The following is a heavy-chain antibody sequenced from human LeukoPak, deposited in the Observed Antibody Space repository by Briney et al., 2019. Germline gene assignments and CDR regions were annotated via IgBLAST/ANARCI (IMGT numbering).Heavy chain of an antibody. D-gene: IGHD3-22*01. Sequence: PSETLSLTCTVSGGSISSSSYYWGWIRQPPGKGLEWIGSIYYSGSTYYNPSLKSRVTISVDTSKNQFSLKLSSVTAADTAVYYCASEKFYDSSGYYEGTFDYWGQGTLVTVSS. V-gene: IGHV4-39*07. CDR2: IYYSGST. CDR3: ASEKFYDSSGYYEGTFDY. J-gene: IGHJ4*02. CDR1: GGSISSSSYY.